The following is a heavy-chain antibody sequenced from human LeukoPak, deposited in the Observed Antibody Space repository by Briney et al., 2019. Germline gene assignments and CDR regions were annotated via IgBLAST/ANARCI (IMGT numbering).Heavy chain of an antibody. CDR1: GFTFSSYW. Sequence: PGGSLRLSCAASGFTFSSYWMTWVRQAPGKGLEWVANIKPDGSQIYYVDSVKGRFTISRDNAKNSLYLQMNSLRAEDTAVYYCARDFWSRGENWFDPWGQGTLVTVSS. J-gene: IGHJ5*02. CDR2: IKPDGSQI. D-gene: IGHD3-3*01. V-gene: IGHV3-7*03. CDR3: ARDFWSRGENWFDP.